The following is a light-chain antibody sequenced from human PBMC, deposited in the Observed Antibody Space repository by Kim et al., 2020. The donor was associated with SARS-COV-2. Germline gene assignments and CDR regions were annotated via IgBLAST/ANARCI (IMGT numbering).Light chain of an antibody. CDR3: QKYNSAPWT. V-gene: IGKV1-27*01. CDR1: QDIANS. J-gene: IGKJ1*01. CDR2: AAS. Sequence: ASIGDRVTITCRASQDIANSLAWYQQKPGKVPQVLIYAASTLQSGVPSRFSGSGSGTEFSLTIDSLQTEDVATYYCQKYNSAPWTFGPGTKVDIK.